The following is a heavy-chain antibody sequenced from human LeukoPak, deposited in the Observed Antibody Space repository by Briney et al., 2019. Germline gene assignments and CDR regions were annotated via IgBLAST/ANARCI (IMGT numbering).Heavy chain of an antibody. CDR1: GYTFTRYY. CDR2: INPNSGST. D-gene: IGHD4-23*01. Sequence: ASVKVSCKASGYTFTRYYMHWVRQAPGQGLEGMGWINPNSGSTNYAQKFQGRVTMTSDTSISTAYMELSRLRSEDTAVYYCARALGRPTVVIFDYCGRGSLLTVSS. J-gene: IGHJ4*02. CDR3: ARALGRPTVVIFDY. V-gene: IGHV1-2*02.